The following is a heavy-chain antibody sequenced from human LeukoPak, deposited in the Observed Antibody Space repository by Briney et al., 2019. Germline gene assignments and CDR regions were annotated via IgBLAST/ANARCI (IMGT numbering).Heavy chain of an antibody. CDR3: ARVRDEWEPSGFEI. Sequence: PSETLSLTCTVSGGSISSSSYYWGWIRQPPGKGLEWIGSIYYSGSTYYNPSLKSRVTISVDTSKNQFSLKLSSVTAADTAVYYCARVRDEWEPSGFEIWGQGTMVTVSS. V-gene: IGHV4-39*07. J-gene: IGHJ3*02. CDR1: GGSISSSSYY. CDR2: IYYSGST. D-gene: IGHD1-26*01.